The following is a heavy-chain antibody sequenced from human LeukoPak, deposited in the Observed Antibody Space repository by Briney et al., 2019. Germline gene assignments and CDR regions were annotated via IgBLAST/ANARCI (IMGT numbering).Heavy chain of an antibody. CDR3: ARGLYGSGSKWFDP. Sequence: SETLSLTCAVYGGSFSGYYWSWIRQPPGKGLEWIGEINHNGSTNYNPSLKSRGTISVDTSKNQFSLKLSSVTAADTAVYYCARGLYGSGSKWFDPWGQGTLVTVSS. CDR2: INHNGST. V-gene: IGHV4-34*01. CDR1: GGSFSGYY. J-gene: IGHJ5*02. D-gene: IGHD3-10*01.